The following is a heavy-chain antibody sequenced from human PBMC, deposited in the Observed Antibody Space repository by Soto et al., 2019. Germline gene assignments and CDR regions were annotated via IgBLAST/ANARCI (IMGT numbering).Heavy chain of an antibody. CDR2: IYWDDDK. D-gene: IGHD3-3*01. V-gene: IGHV2-5*02. CDR3: AHRVLRTVFGLVTTTAIYFDF. Sequence: QITLNESGPTQVKPRQTLKLTCTFSGFSLTTSGVGVGWIRQSPGTAPEWLALIYWDDDKRYSPSLKSRLTITKDTSKTQVVLTMADLDTADTATYYCAHRVLRTVFGLVTTTAIYFDFWGQGTPVAVSS. CDR1: GFSLTTSGVG. J-gene: IGHJ4*02.